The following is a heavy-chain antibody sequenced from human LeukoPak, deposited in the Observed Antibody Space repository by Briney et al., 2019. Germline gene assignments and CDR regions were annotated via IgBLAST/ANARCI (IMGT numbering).Heavy chain of an antibody. V-gene: IGHV1-18*01. D-gene: IGHD1-14*01. J-gene: IGHJ4*02. CDR1: GYTFTSFG. Sequence: ASVKVSCKASGYTFTSFGVSWVRQAPGQGLEWMGWISAYNGDTNYGQKLQGRATMTTDTSTSTAYMELWSLRSDDTAVYYCARDGPGAPGYFDYWGQGTLVTVSS. CDR3: ARDGPGAPGYFDY. CDR2: ISAYNGDT.